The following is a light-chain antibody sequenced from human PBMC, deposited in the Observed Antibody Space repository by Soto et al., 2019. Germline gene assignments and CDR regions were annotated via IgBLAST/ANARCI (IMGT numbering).Light chain of an antibody. Sequence: DIQMTQSPSTLSASVGDRVTITCRASQSISSWLAWYQQKPGKAPKLLIYDASSLESGVPSRFSGSGSGTAFTLTIRSLQPDDFATYYCQLYNSYWTFGQGTKVEIK. CDR3: QLYNSYWT. CDR1: QSISSW. CDR2: DAS. J-gene: IGKJ1*01. V-gene: IGKV1-5*01.